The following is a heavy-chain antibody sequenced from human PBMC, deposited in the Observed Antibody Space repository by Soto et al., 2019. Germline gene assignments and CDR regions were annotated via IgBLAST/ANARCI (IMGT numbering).Heavy chain of an antibody. D-gene: IGHD3-22*01. CDR1: GFTFSDSY. CDR2: ISSSGSTI. CDR3: ARQKAWTGEWLSLYAPGMDV. Sequence: QVQLVESGGGLVKPGGSLRLSCAASGFTFSDSYMSWIRQAPGKGLEWVSHISSSGSTIYYADSVKGRFTISRDNAKNSVYLQMNSLRAEDTAVYYCARQKAWTGEWLSLYAPGMDVWGQGTTVTVSS. J-gene: IGHJ6*02. V-gene: IGHV3-11*01.